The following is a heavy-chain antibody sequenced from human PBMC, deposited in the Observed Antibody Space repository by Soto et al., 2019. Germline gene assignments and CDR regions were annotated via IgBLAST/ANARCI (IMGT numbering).Heavy chain of an antibody. V-gene: IGHV1-18*01. J-gene: IGHJ6*03. CDR3: ARFNGSGTNYYMDV. Sequence: QVQLVQSGAELKKPGASAKVSCKASGYMFTSYGISWVRQAPGQGLEWMAWISVNNGNTNYAQKFQGRVTMTTDTSTNTAHTELRSLRYDDTAVYYCARFNGSGTNYYMDVWGKGTTVIVSS. CDR1: GYMFTSYG. D-gene: IGHD3-10*01. CDR2: ISVNNGNT.